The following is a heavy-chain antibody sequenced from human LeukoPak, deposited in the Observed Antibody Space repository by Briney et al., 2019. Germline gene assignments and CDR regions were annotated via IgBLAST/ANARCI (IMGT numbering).Heavy chain of an antibody. V-gene: IGHV3-23*01. CDR1: GFTFSSYA. J-gene: IGHJ5*02. D-gene: IGHD6-13*01. CDR2: ISGSGGTT. CDR3: AKDEAAGTGDWFDP. Sequence: GGSLRLSCAASGFTFSSYAMSWVRQAPGKGLEWVSAISGSGGTTYYADSVKGRFTFSRDNSKNTLYLQMNSLRAEDTAVYYCAKDEAAGTGDWFDPWGQGTLVTVSS.